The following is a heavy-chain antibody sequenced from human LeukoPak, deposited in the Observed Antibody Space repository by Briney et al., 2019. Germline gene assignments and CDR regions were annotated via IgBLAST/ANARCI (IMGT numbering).Heavy chain of an antibody. J-gene: IGHJ3*02. V-gene: IGHV1-2*02. CDR3: ARAQGYGDYQAGAFDI. D-gene: IGHD4-17*01. Sequence: ASVKVSCKASGYTFTGYYMHWVRQAPGQGLEWMGWINPNSGGTNYAQKFQGRVTMTRDTSISTAYMELSRLRSDDTAVYYCARAQGYGDYQAGAFDIWGQGTMVTVSS. CDR2: INPNSGGT. CDR1: GYTFTGYY.